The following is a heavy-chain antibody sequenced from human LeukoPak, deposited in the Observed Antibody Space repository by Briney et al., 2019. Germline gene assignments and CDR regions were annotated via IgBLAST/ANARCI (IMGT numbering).Heavy chain of an antibody. Sequence: SETLSLTCAVYGGSFSGYYWSWIRQPPGKGLEWIGEINHSGSTNYNPSLKSRVTISVDTSKNQFSLKLSSVTAADTAVYYCARADYDFWSGSTHLDYWGQGTLVTVSS. V-gene: IGHV4-34*01. J-gene: IGHJ4*02. CDR3: ARADYDFWSGSTHLDY. CDR1: GGSFSGYY. CDR2: INHSGST. D-gene: IGHD3-3*01.